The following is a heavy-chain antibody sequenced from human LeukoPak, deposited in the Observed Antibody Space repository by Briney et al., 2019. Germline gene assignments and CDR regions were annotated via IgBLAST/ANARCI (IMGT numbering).Heavy chain of an antibody. V-gene: IGHV3-23*01. CDR2: ISGSGGST. CDR3: AKGSYDFWSGYQDY. J-gene: IGHJ4*02. D-gene: IGHD3-3*01. Sequence: GGSLRLSRAASGFTVSSYAMSWVRQAPGKGLEWVSAISGSGGSTYYADSVKGRFTISRDNSKNTLYLQMNSLRAEDTAVYYCAKGSYDFWSGYQDYWGQGTLVTVSS. CDR1: GFTVSSYA.